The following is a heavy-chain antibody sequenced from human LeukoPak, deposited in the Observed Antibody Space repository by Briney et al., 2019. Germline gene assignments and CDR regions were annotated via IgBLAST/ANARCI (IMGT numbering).Heavy chain of an antibody. J-gene: IGHJ4*02. Sequence: PGGSLRLSCAASGFTFSSYSMSWVRQVPGKGLEWASVIGSGGSGGTSYADSVRGRFTMSRDDSKNTLFLQMNSLRAEDTAVYYCAKRGCDTTTCSYYFDYWGRGTLVTVSS. CDR2: IGSGGSGGT. CDR3: AKRGCDTTTCSYYFDY. D-gene: IGHD2-2*01. CDR1: GFTFSSYS. V-gene: IGHV3-23*01.